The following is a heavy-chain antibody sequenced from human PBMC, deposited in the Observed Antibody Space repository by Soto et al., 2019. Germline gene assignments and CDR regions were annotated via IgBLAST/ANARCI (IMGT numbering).Heavy chain of an antibody. CDR1: GFTFSSYG. CDR2: IWYDGSDK. Sequence: GGSLRLSCAASGFTFSSYGMHWVRQAPGKGLEWVAVIWYDGSDKYYADSVKGRFTISRDNSKNKLYLQMNSLRAEDTAVYYCARDTNSGYFTHWGQGTLVTVSS. D-gene: IGHD3-3*01. CDR3: ARDTNSGYFTH. J-gene: IGHJ4*02. V-gene: IGHV3-33*01.